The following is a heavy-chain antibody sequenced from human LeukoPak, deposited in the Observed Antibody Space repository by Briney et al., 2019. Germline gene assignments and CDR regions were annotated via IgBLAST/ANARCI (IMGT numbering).Heavy chain of an antibody. CDR3: ARGLYSYTLNDAFDI. V-gene: IGHV1-69*13. CDR1: GGTFSSYA. Sequence: SVKVSCKAPGGTFSSYAISWVRQAPGQGLEWMGGIIPIFGTANYAQKFQGRVTITADESTSTAYMELSSLRSEDTAVYYCARGLYSYTLNDAFDIWGQGTMVTVSS. CDR2: IIPIFGTA. J-gene: IGHJ3*02. D-gene: IGHD5-18*01.